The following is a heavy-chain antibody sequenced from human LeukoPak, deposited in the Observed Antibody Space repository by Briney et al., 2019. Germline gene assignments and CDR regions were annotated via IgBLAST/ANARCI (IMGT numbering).Heavy chain of an antibody. D-gene: IGHD6-13*01. CDR3: ARGVYIAAAQYGY. J-gene: IGHJ4*02. CDR1: GGSISSYY. CDR2: IYYSGST. Sequence: PSETLSLTCTVSGGSISSYYWSWIRQPPGKGLEWIGYIYYSGSTNYNPSLRSRVTISVDTSKNQFSLKLSSVTAADTAVYYCARGVYIAAAQYGYWGQGTLVTVSS. V-gene: IGHV4-59*01.